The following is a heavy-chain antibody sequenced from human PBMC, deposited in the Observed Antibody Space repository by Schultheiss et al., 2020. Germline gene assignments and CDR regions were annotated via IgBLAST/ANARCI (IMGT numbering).Heavy chain of an antibody. Sequence: SLRLSCAASGFTFDDYAMHWVRQAPGKGLEWVSGISWNSGSIGYADSVKGRFTISRDNAKKSLYLQMNYLRAEDTAVYYCARDAPYYDFKYGYSDYYYTYGLDVWGQGTTVTVSS. CDR3: ARDAPYYDFKYGYSDYYYTYGLDV. CDR2: ISWNSGSI. CDR1: GFTFDDYA. V-gene: IGHV3-9*01. D-gene: IGHD3-3*01. J-gene: IGHJ6*02.